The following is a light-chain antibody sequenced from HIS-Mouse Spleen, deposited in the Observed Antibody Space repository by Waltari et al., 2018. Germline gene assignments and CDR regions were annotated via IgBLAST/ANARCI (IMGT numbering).Light chain of an antibody. CDR2: EDS. CDR3: YSTDSSGNHRV. Sequence: SYQLTQPPSVSVSPGQTARTTCPGDSLPKKYPYWYQQKSGQAPVLVNYEDSKRPSGIPERFSGSSSGTMATLTISGAQVEDEADYYCYSTDSSGNHRVFGGGTKLTVL. CDR1: SLPKKY. J-gene: IGLJ2*01. V-gene: IGLV3-10*01.